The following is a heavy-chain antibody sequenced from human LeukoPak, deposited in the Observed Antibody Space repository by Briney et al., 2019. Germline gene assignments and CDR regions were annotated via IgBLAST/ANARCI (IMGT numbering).Heavy chain of an antibody. V-gene: IGHV3-30*02. CDR1: GFTFSSYS. Sequence: GGSLRLSCAASGFTFSSYSMNWVRQAPGKGLEWVAFIRYDGSNKYYADSVKGRFTISRDNSKNTLYLQMNSLRAEDTAVYYCAKDDSSGYYASWIDYWGQGTLVTVSS. J-gene: IGHJ4*02. D-gene: IGHD3-22*01. CDR2: IRYDGSNK. CDR3: AKDDSSGYYASWIDY.